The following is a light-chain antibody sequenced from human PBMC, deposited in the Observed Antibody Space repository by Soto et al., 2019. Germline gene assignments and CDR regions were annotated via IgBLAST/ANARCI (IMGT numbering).Light chain of an antibody. CDR1: SSDVGGYNY. CDR3: NSYTSSSTYV. V-gene: IGLV2-14*01. J-gene: IGLJ1*01. CDR2: DVR. Sequence: QSALTQPASVSGSPGQSITISCTGTSSDVGGYNYVSWFQQHPGKAPKPMIYDVRNRPSGISNRFSGSKSGNTSSLTISGLQAEDEADYYCNSYTSSSTYVFGTGTKVTVL.